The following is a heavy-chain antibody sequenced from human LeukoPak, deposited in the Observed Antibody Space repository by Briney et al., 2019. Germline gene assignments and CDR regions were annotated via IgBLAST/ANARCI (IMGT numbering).Heavy chain of an antibody. J-gene: IGHJ4*02. D-gene: IGHD3-10*01. CDR3: ASRNYYASGTETGYYFDF. Sequence: GASVKVSCKASGYTFTSYGITWVRQAPGQGLEWMGWISGYNGNTKYAQKLQGRLTLTTDTSTSTAYMDLRSLRSDDTAEYYCASRNYYASGTETGYYFDFWGQGTLVTVSS. CDR2: ISGYNGNT. V-gene: IGHV1-18*01. CDR1: GYTFTSYG.